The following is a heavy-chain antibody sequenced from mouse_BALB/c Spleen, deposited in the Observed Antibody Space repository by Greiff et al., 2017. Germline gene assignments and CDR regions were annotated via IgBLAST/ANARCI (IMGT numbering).Heavy chain of an antibody. CDR1: GFTFSDYY. J-gene: IGHJ3*01. CDR3: ARSLNWDGFAY. V-gene: IGHV5-4*02. Sequence: EVKLVESGGGLVKPGGSLKLSCAASGFTFSDYYMYWVRQTPEKRLEWVATISDGGSYTYYPDSVKGRFTISRDNAKNNLYLQMSSLKSEDTAMYYCARSLNWDGFAYWGQGTLVTVSA. D-gene: IGHD4-1*01. CDR2: ISDGGSYT.